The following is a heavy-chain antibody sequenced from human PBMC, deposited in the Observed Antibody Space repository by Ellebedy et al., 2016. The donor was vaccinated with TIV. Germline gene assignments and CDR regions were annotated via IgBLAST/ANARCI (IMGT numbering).Heavy chain of an antibody. CDR1: GFTFSSYS. V-gene: IGHV3-21*01. CDR2: ISSSSSYI. Sequence: GESLKISXAASGFTFSSYSMNWVRQAPGKGLEWVSSISSSSSYIYYADSVKGRFTISRDNAKNSLYLQMNSLRAEDTAVYYCARVPVVPAGFTTAGMDVWGQGTTVTVSS. D-gene: IGHD2-2*01. J-gene: IGHJ6*02. CDR3: ARVPVVPAGFTTAGMDV.